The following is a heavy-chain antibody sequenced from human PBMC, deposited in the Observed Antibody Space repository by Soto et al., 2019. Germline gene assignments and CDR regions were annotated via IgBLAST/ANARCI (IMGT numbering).Heavy chain of an antibody. Sequence: GGSLRLSCTASGFTFGDYAMSWFRQAPGKGLEWVGFIRSKAYGGTTEYAASVKGRFTISRDDSKSIAYLQMNSLKTEDTAVYYCTRDLSNTGDNWFDPWGQGTLVTVSS. D-gene: IGHD2-8*01. CDR2: IRSKAYGGTT. J-gene: IGHJ5*02. V-gene: IGHV3-49*03. CDR3: TRDLSNTGDNWFDP. CDR1: GFTFGDYA.